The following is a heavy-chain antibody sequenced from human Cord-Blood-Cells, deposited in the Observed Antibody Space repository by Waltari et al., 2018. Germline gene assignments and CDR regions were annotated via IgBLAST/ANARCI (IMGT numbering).Heavy chain of an antibody. V-gene: IGHV4-34*01. CDR3: ARGGNVVVPAAIEEIDY. CDR2: INHSGST. CDR1: GGSFSGYY. D-gene: IGHD2-2*01. J-gene: IGHJ4*02. Sequence: QVQLQQWGAGLLKPSETLCLTCAVYGGSFSGYYWSWIRQPPAKALDWIGEINHSGSTSYHPSLKSLSTISVDTSEIHCCLKLSSVTVADRAVYYCARGGNVVVPAAIEEIDYWGQGTLFIISP.